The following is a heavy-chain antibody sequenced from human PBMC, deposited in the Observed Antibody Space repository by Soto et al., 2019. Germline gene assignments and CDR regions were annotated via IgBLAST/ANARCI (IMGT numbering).Heavy chain of an antibody. CDR3: ATSTPRRYYFDY. CDR2: FDPEDGET. J-gene: IGHJ4*02. D-gene: IGHD4-17*01. Sequence: ASVKVSCKVSGYTLTELSMHWVRQAPGKGLEWMGGFDPEDGETIYAQKFQGRVTMTEDTSTDTAYMELSSLRSEDTAVYYCATSTPRRYYFDYWGQGTLVTVSS. CDR1: GYTLTELS. V-gene: IGHV1-24*01.